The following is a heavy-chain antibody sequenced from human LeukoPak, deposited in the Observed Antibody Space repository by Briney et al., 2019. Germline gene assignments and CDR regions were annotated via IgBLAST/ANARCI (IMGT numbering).Heavy chain of an antibody. CDR3: ARGFNLFGYYGSGSYYRGNWFDP. J-gene: IGHJ5*02. V-gene: IGHV4-34*01. D-gene: IGHD3-10*01. CDR2: INHSGSA. CDR1: GGSFSGYY. Sequence: SETLSLTCAVYGGSFSGYYWSWIRQPPGKGLEWIGEINHSGSANYNPSLKSRVTISVDTSKNQFSLKLSSVTAADTAVYYCARGFNLFGYYGSGSYYRGNWFDPWGQGTLVTVSS.